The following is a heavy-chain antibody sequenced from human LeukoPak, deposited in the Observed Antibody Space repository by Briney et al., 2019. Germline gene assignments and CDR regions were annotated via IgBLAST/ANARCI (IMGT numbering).Heavy chain of an antibody. V-gene: IGHV3-7*01. D-gene: IGHD3-3*01. Sequence: PGGSLRLSCAASGFTFSNYWMSWVRQAPGKGLEWVANIKEDGSEKYYVDSVKGRFTISRDNAKNSLYPQMNSLRAEDTAVYYCARAAGFWSGYGYYYYMDVWGKGTTVTVSS. J-gene: IGHJ6*03. CDR2: IKEDGSEK. CDR3: ARAAGFWSGYGYYYYMDV. CDR1: GFTFSNYW.